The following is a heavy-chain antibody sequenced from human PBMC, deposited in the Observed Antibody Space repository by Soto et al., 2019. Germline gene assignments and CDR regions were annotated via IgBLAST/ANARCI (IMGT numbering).Heavy chain of an antibody. CDR2: IKQDGSEK. J-gene: IGHJ6*02. V-gene: IGHV3-7*01. Sequence: GGSLRLSCAASGFTFSSYWMSWVRQAPGKGLEWVANIKQDGSEKYYVDSVKGRFAISRENGKNSLYLQMNSLRADDTAVYYCARDPLRGGLAARENYYYYGMDVWGQGTTVTVSS. CDR1: GFTFSSYW. CDR3: ARDPLRGGLAARENYYYYGMDV. D-gene: IGHD6-6*01.